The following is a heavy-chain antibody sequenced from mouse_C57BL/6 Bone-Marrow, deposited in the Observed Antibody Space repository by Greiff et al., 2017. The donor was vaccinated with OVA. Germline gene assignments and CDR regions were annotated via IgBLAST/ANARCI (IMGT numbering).Heavy chain of an antibody. Sequence: VQLQQPGAELVRPGSSVKLSCKASGYTFTSYWMHWVKQRPIQGLEWIGNIDPSDSETHYNQKFKDKATLTVDKSSSTAYMQLSSLTSEDSAVYYCARNPYDGYRTWFAYWGQGTLVTVSA. D-gene: IGHD2-3*01. CDR1: GYTFTSYW. CDR3: ARNPYDGYRTWFAY. V-gene: IGHV1-52*01. J-gene: IGHJ3*01. CDR2: IDPSDSET.